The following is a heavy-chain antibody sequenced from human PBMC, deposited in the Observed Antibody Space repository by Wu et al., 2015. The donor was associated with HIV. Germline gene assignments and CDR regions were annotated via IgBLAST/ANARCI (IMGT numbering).Heavy chain of an antibody. V-gene: IGHV1-69*05. Sequence: QVQLAQSGAELKKPGSSVKVSCKTSGGTFSTNAISWVRQAPGQGPEWMGSIIPFSGTPNYAQRFQGKVTITTDESTGTVYMELSSLRSEDTAVYYCARAAQAYYDESSGYFDLWGQGTLVTVSS. CDR1: GGTFSTNA. D-gene: IGHD3-22*01. CDR2: IIPFSGTP. J-gene: IGHJ4*02. CDR3: ARAAQAYYDESSGYFDL.